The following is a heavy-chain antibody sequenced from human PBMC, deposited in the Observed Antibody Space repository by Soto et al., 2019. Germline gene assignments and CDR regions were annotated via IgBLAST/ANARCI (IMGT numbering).Heavy chain of an antibody. CDR3: TLGDYYDSSGYSYGMDV. CDR1: GFTFSSYA. CDR2: ISGSGGST. D-gene: IGHD3-22*01. V-gene: IGHV3-23*01. Sequence: GGSLRLSCAASGFTFSSYAMSWVRQAPGKGLEWVSAISGSGGSTYYADSVKGRFTISRDNSKNTLYLQMNSLRAEDTAVYYCTLGDYYDSSGYSYGMDVWGQGTTVTVSS. J-gene: IGHJ6*02.